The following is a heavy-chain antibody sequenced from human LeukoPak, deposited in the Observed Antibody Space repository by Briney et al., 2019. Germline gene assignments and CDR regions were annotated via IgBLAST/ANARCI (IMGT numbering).Heavy chain of an antibody. V-gene: IGHV1-69*05. D-gene: IGHD3-22*01. CDR1: GGTFSSYA. J-gene: IGHJ4*02. Sequence: ASVKVSCXASGGTFSSYAISWVRQAPGQGLEWMGRIIPIFGTANYAQKFQGRVTITTDESTSTAYMELSSLRSEDTAVYYCARDYYDSSGYYPYYFDYWGQGTLVTVSS. CDR3: ARDYYDSSGYYPYYFDY. CDR2: IIPIFGTA.